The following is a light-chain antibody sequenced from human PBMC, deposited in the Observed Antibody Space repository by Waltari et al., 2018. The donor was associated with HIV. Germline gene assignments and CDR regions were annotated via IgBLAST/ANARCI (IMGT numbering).Light chain of an antibody. CDR1: QSVNANF. CDR2: GAY. Sequence: ELVLTQSPGTLSLSPGERATLSCRASQSVNANFFAWYQQRPGQAPRLLIYGAYTRAPGVPDRFSGSGSGTDFILAISRLEPEDFAVYYCHQYGNSPSTFGQGTTLDIK. CDR3: HQYGNSPST. J-gene: IGKJ2*01. V-gene: IGKV3-20*01.